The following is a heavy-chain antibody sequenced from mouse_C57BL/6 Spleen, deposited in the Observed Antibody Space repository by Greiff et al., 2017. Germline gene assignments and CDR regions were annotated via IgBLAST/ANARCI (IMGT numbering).Heavy chain of an antibody. J-gene: IGHJ2*01. V-gene: IGHV5-17*01. CDR3: ARSGNGYGYYFDY. CDR2: ISSGSSTI. CDR1: GFTFSDYG. D-gene: IGHD2-2*01. Sequence: EVKLVESGGGLVKPGGSLKLSCAASGFTFSDYGMHWVRQAPEKGLEWVAYISSGSSTIYYADTVKGRFTISRDNAKNTLFLQMTSLRSEDTAMYYCARSGNGYGYYFDYWGQGTTLTVSS.